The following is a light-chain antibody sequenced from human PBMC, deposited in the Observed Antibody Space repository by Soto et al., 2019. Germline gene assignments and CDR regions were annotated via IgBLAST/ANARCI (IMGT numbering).Light chain of an antibody. CDR3: SSYTSSSTYV. V-gene: IGLV2-14*01. CDR2: DVS. CDR1: SSYVGNYNY. J-gene: IGLJ1*01. Sequence: QSALTQPASVSGSPGQSITISCTGTSSYVGNYNYVSWYQQHPGKAPKLMIHDVSNRPSGVSNRFSGSKSGNTASLTISGLQAEDEADYYCSSYTSSSTYVFGTGTKSPS.